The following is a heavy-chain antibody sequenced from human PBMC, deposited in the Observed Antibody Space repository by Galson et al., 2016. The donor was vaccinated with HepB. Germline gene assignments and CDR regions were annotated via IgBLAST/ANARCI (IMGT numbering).Heavy chain of an antibody. V-gene: IGHV1-46*01. CDR2: INPSGGNT. D-gene: IGHD1-26*01. CDR3: ARGLYLRKSGSYYEFDY. CDR1: GYTFTSYY. J-gene: IGHJ4*02. Sequence: SVKVSCKASGYTFTSYYMHWVRQAPGQGLEWMGIINPSGGNTSYAQNFQGRVTMTRDTSTRTVYMEVSSLRSEDTAVYYCARGLYLRKSGSYYEFDYWGQGTLVTVSS.